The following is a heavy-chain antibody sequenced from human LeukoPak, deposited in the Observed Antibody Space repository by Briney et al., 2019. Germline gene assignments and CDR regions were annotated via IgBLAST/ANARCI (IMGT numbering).Heavy chain of an antibody. D-gene: IGHD1-26*01. CDR3: AREFKVGANGY. Sequence: SVKVSCKASGGTFSSYAISWVRQAPGRGLEWMGGIIPIFGTANYAQKFQGRVTITADESTSTAYMELSSLRSDDTAVYYCAREFKVGANGYWGQGSLVTVSS. V-gene: IGHV1-69*13. CDR1: GGTFSSYA. J-gene: IGHJ4*02. CDR2: IIPIFGTA.